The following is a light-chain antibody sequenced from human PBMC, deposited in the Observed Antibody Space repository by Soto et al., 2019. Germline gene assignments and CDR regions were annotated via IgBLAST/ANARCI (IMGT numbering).Light chain of an antibody. CDR1: DFNNNRN. J-gene: IGKJ2*01. CDR2: GAS. Sequence: ENVLTQSPDSMTLSPGEEDTLSCRATDFNNNRNLAWYQQNAGQAHRLLIYGASSRATGITDRSSGSGSETDSSYTIKRLEPEDVEEYYCQQYGAPLTFGQGTKLEI. CDR3: QQYGAPLT. V-gene: IGKV3-20*01.